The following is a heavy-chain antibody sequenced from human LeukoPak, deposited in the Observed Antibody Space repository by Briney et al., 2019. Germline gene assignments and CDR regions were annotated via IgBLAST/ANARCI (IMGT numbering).Heavy chain of an antibody. CDR1: GYTFTSYG. V-gene: IGHV1-18*01. D-gene: IGHD3-10*01. CDR2: ISAYNGNT. J-gene: IGHJ3*02. Sequence: ASVKVSCKASGYTFTSYGISWVRQAPGQGLEWMGWISAYNGNTNYAQKLQGRVTMTTDTSTSTAYMELRSLRSDDTAVYYCAKDYPYYYGSGSYPGDAFDIWGQRTMVTVSS. CDR3: AKDYPYYYGSGSYPGDAFDI.